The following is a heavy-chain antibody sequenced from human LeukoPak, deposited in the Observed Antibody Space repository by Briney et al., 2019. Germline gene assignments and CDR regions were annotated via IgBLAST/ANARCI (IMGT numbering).Heavy chain of an antibody. Sequence: PSETLSLTCTVSGGSISSYYWSWIRQPPGKGLEWIGYIYYSGSTNYNPSLKSRVTISVDTSKNQFSLKLSSVTAADTAMYYCARRSDNHSTLFDYWGQGTLVTVSS. CDR2: IYYSGST. CDR1: GGSISSYY. J-gene: IGHJ4*02. CDR3: ARRSDNHSTLFDY. D-gene: IGHD1-14*01. V-gene: IGHV4-59*08.